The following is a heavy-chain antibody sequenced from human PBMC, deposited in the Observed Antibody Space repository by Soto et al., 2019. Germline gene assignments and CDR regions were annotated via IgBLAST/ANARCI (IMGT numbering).Heavy chain of an antibody. J-gene: IGHJ6*02. CDR1: GFTFRSYA. CDR2: IAYDGSNK. Sequence: QVQLVESGGGVVQPGRSLRLSCAASGFTFRSYAMHWVRQAPGKGLECVAVIAYDGSNKFYRDYVRGRFTISRENSENTLDLQPNRLRYEDTAVYYCARGDREDIAVVIGVRPGEYVVDFWGQGTTVTVSS. V-gene: IGHV3-30-3*01. CDR3: ARGDREDIAVVIGVRPGEYVVDF. D-gene: IGHD2-15*01.